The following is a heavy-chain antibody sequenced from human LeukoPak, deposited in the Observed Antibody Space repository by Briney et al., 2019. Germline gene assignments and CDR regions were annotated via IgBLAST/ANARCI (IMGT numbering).Heavy chain of an antibody. J-gene: IGHJ3*02. CDR1: GASMNTHY. CDR3: ARDCGYSGYDDAFDI. Sequence: PSETLSLTCTVSGASMNTHYWSWIRQPPGKGLEWIGYIFYTGSTNYQPSLKSRVTISVDRPKNQFSLKLRSVTAADTAVYYCARDCGYSGYDDAFDIWGQGTMVTVSS. V-gene: IGHV4-59*11. CDR2: IFYTGST. D-gene: IGHD5-12*01.